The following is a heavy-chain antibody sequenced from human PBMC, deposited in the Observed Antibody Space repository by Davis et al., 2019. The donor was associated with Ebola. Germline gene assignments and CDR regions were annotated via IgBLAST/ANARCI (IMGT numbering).Heavy chain of an antibody. D-gene: IGHD1-26*01. V-gene: IGHV3-73*01. J-gene: IGHJ4*02. Sequence: PGGSLRLSCAASGFNFSGSAMQWVRQAAEKGLEWVGRIRSKGNSYATTYAESLKGRFTLSRDDSKNTAYLQMNSLKIEDTAVYYCWTRWELQEYDFWGQGTLVTVSS. CDR3: WTRWELQEYDF. CDR2: IRSKGNSYAT. CDR1: GFNFSGSA.